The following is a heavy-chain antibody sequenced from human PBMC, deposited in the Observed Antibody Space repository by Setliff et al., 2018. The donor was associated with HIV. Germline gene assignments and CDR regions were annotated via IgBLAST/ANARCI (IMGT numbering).Heavy chain of an antibody. V-gene: IGHV3-72*01. Sequence: HPGGSLRLSCAASGFTLSDHYMDWVRQAPGKGLEWVGRITAKFNGYVKEYAASVQGRFTISRDDFISTAYLHMSSLKPEDTAVYYCKVGITARGEGNYYYHMDVWGKGTTVTVSS. CDR1: GFTLSDHY. D-gene: IGHD1-26*01. CDR2: ITAKFNGYVK. CDR3: KVGITARGEGNYYYHMDV. J-gene: IGHJ6*03.